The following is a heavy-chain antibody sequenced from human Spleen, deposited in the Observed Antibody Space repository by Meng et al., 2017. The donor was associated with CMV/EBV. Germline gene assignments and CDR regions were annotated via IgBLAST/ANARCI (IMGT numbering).Heavy chain of an antibody. CDR2: IHPSDSDT. D-gene: IGHD2-2*01. CDR1: RFTCSTNW. V-gene: IGHV5-51*01. CDR3: ATQVDSSSLDFGL. J-gene: IGHJ2*01. Sequence: KGSRFTCSTNWIAWLRQKPGKGPAWMGIIHPSDSDTRYSPSFQGQVTFSVDNSISTAYLRWRSLKVSDTAMYYCATQVDSSSLDFGLWGRGSLVTVSS.